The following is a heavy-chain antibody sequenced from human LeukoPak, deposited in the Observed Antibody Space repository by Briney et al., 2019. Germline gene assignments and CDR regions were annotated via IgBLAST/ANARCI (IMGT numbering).Heavy chain of an antibody. CDR1: GASMSNSY. CDR2: THSTGRT. J-gene: IGHJ4*02. D-gene: IGHD3-3*01. V-gene: IGHV4-59*01. Sequence: SETLSLTCTVSGASMSNSYWNWIRQPPGKGLEWIGYTHSTGRTNHNPSLKSRVSMSTDTSKNQFSLELTSVTAADTAVYYCTRHIGTYYDFWTGSDSGGDILLTFDYWGRGTLVTVSS. CDR3: TRHIGTYYDFWTGSDSGGDILLTFDY.